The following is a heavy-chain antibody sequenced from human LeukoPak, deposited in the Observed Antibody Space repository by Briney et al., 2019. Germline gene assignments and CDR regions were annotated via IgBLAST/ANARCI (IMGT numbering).Heavy chain of an antibody. CDR3: AKAGIGADGAGFLCEY. CDR2: ASYYVGKQ. CDR1: GFTFSDYA. Sequence: GGSLTLSCAASGFTFSDYAMGWVRQAPGEGLEWVSTASYYVGKQYHADSVRGRFTVSRDNSRNTVSLQMSSLRVEDTGIYYCAKAGIGADGAGFLCEYWGQGTLVTVSS. V-gene: IGHV3-23*01. D-gene: IGHD1-1*01. J-gene: IGHJ4*02.